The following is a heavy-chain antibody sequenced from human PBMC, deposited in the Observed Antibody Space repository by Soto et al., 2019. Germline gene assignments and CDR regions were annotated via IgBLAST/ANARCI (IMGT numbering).Heavy chain of an antibody. CDR3: AREYRAAAGTSAGWFDP. CDR2: LNGGTGQT. J-gene: IGHJ5*02. Sequence: SVKVSCKASGYTFSTYAIHWVRQAPGQSLEWMGWLNGGTGQTRYSQRFQDRVTITRDTSASTAYMELSSLRSEDTAVYYCAREYRAAAGTSAGWFDPWGQGTLVTVSS. CDR1: GYTFSTYA. D-gene: IGHD6-13*01. V-gene: IGHV1-3*01.